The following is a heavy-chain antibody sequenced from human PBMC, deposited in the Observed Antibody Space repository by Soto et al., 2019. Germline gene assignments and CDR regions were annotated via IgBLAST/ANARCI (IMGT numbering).Heavy chain of an antibody. V-gene: IGHV3-23*01. J-gene: IGHJ4*02. CDR2: VSGTGGSA. Sequence: GGSLRLSCAASGFTFSSYAMTWVRQAPGKGLEWVSGVSGTGGSAYYAGSVKGRFTISRDKSTSTLYLHMNSLRAEDTAVYYCARGSAYSDYDLEYWGQGTLVTVSS. CDR1: GFTFSSYA. CDR3: ARGSAYSDYDLEY. D-gene: IGHD4-17*01.